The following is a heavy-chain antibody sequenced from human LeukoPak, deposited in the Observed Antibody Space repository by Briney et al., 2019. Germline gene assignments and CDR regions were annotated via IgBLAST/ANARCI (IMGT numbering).Heavy chain of an antibody. V-gene: IGHV3-7*01. CDR1: GFTFSHFW. D-gene: IGHD2-15*01. CDR2: IKKTGSET. CDR3: AREDGYCSGGNCYSYFDS. J-gene: IGHJ4*02. Sequence: GGSLRLSCAASGFTFSHFWMSWVRQAPGKGLERVAYIKKTGSETYYVDSVKGRFTITRDNTRNSLFLQMYSLRAEDTAVYFCAREDGYCSGGNCYSYFDSWGQGTLVTVSS.